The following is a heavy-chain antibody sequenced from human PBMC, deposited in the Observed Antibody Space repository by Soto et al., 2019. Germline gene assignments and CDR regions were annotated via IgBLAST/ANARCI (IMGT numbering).Heavy chain of an antibody. J-gene: IGHJ4*02. V-gene: IGHV3-23*01. D-gene: IGHD3-22*01. CDR3: AKDEYYYDSSGLGFDY. Sequence: GGSLRLSCAASGFTFSSYAMSWVRQAPGKGLEWVSAISGSGGSTYYADSVKGRFTISRDNSKNTLYLQMNSLRAEDTAVYYCAKDEYYYDSSGLGFDYWGQGTLVTVSS. CDR1: GFTFSSYA. CDR2: ISGSGGST.